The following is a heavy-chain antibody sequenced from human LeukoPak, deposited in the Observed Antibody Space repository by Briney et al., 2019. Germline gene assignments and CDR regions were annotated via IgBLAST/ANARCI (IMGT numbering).Heavy chain of an antibody. Sequence: ASVKVSCKAFGYTFTGYYMHWVRQAPGQGLEWMGEINPNSGGTNYAQKFQGRVTMTRDTSISTAYTELSRLRSDDTAVYYCARVISEALRWWFDYWGQGTLVTVSS. D-gene: IGHD2-15*01. J-gene: IGHJ4*02. CDR1: GYTFTGYY. CDR3: ARVISEALRWWFDY. V-gene: IGHV1-2*02. CDR2: INPNSGGT.